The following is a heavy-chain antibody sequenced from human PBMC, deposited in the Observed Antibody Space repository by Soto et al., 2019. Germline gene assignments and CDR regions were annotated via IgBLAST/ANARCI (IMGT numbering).Heavy chain of an antibody. D-gene: IGHD3-10*01. CDR1: GFTFSNAW. V-gene: IGHV3-15*07. Sequence: GGSLRLSCAASGFTFSNAWMNWVRQAPGEGLEWVGRIKSKTDGGTTDYAAPVKGRFTISRDDSKNTLYLQMNSLKTEDTAVYYCTTEHWFLPYYYYGMDVWGQGTTVTVSS. J-gene: IGHJ6*02. CDR3: TTEHWFLPYYYYGMDV. CDR2: IKSKTDGGTT.